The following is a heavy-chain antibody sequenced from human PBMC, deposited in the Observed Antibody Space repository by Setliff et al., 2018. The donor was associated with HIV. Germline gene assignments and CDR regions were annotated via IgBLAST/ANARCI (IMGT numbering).Heavy chain of an antibody. Sequence: ASVKVSCKASGYTFTSYAMHWVRQAPGQRLEWMGWINAGNGNTKYSQEFQGRVTITRDTSATTVYMEMRSLRSADMAVYYCARLGEGEYFHHWGQGTLVTVLL. CDR1: GYTFTSYA. V-gene: IGHV1-3*03. D-gene: IGHD2-21*01. CDR3: ARLGEGEYFHH. J-gene: IGHJ1*01. CDR2: INAGNGNT.